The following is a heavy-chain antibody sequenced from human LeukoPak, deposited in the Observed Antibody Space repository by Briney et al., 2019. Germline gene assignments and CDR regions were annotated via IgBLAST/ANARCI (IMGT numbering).Heavy chain of an antibody. CDR3: AKDRAYYHLWDGYYRNWFDP. J-gene: IGHJ5*02. Sequence: GGSLRLSCAAPGFTFDNFAMTWVRQAPGKGLERVSGISGSGGSTYYIDSVKGRFIISRDNSKNTLYLQMNSVSAEDTAVYYCAKDRAYYHLWDGYYRNWFDPWGQGTLVIVSS. D-gene: IGHD3-3*02. CDR1: GFTFDNFA. CDR2: ISGSGGST. V-gene: IGHV3-23*01.